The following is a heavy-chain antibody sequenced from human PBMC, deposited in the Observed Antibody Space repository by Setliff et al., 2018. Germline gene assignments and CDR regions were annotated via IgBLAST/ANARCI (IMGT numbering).Heavy chain of an antibody. CDR2: MYHSGST. Sequence: PSETLSLTCTVSGYSISSGYYWGWIRQPPGKGLEWIGNMYHSGSTNYNPSLKSRVTISVDTSKNQFSLKLSSVTAADTALYYCTVYNTGSSKDHYWGQGTPVTVS. J-gene: IGHJ4*02. D-gene: IGHD2-8*02. CDR3: TVYNTGSSKDHY. CDR1: GYSISSGYY. V-gene: IGHV4-38-2*02.